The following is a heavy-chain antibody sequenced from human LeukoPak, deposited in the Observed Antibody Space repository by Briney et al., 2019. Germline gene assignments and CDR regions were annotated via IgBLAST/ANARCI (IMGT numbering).Heavy chain of an antibody. J-gene: IGHJ4*02. V-gene: IGHV3-7*03. CDR3: ARIGRDYGDYFDS. CDR1: GLTFSTFW. Sequence: GGSLRLSCAASGLTFSTFWMTWLRQAPGKGPEWVANIKHDGSETDYLDSVKGRFTISRDNAKNSLYLQMNNLRAEDTAVYYCARIGRDYGDYFDSWGQGTLVTVSS. CDR2: IKHDGSET. D-gene: IGHD4-17*01.